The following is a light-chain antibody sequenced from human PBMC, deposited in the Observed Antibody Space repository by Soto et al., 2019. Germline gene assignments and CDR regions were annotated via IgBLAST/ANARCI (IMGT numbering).Light chain of an antibody. CDR1: SSDIGIYNY. V-gene: IGLV2-14*01. CDR2: EVS. J-gene: IGLJ3*02. CDR3: SSYTSSSTLV. Sequence: QSVLTQPASVSGSPGQSITISCTGTSSDIGIYNYVSWYQQHPGKDPKLMIYEVSNRPSGVSNRFSGSKSGNTASLTISGLQAEDEADYYCSSYTSSSTLVFGGGTKVTVL.